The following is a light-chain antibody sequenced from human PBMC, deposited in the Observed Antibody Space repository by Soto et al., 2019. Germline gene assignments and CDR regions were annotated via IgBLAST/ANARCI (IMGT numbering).Light chain of an antibody. V-gene: IGKV1-39*01. CDR1: QSISNY. CDR2: AAS. J-gene: IGKJ5*01. CDR3: QQSYSTPPIT. Sequence: DIQMTQSPSSLSASVGDRVTITCRASQSISNYLNWYQQKPGKAPKLLIYAASSLQSGVPSRFSGSGSGTDFTLTISSLQPEDFATYYCQQSYSTPPITFGQGTRREIK.